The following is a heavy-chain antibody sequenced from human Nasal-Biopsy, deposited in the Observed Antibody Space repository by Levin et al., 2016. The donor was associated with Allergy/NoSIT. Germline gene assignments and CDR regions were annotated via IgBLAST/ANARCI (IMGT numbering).Heavy chain of an antibody. D-gene: IGHD2-15*01. CDR2: MKSKSDGGTT. CDR1: GITFSNAW. Sequence: ETLSLTCAVSGITFSNAWMSWVRQAPGKGLEWVGRMKSKSDGGTTEYAALAKGRFTISRDDSRNTLYLQMSSLETEDTAVYYCTPDGKWSDYWGQGTLVTVSS. CDR3: TPDGKWSDY. V-gene: IGHV3-15*01. J-gene: IGHJ4*02.